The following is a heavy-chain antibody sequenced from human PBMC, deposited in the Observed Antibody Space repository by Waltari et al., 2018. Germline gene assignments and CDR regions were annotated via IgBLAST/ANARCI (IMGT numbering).Heavy chain of an antibody. CDR2: INSDGSST. J-gene: IGHJ4*02. CDR3: ARSYGGGFDY. Sequence: EVQLVESGGGLVQPGGSLRLSCAASGFPFSSSWSHWVRQAPGKGLVWVSRINSDGSSTSYADSVKGRFTISRDNAKNTLYLQMNSLRAEDTAVYYCARSYGGGFDYWGQGTLVTVSS. CDR1: GFPFSSSW. D-gene: IGHD2-15*01. V-gene: IGHV3-74*01.